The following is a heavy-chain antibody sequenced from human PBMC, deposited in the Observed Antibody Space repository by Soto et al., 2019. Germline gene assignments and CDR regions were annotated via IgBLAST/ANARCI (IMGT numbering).Heavy chain of an antibody. V-gene: IGHV3-48*02. Sequence: GSLRLSCAASGFTFSSYSMNWVRQAPGKGLGWGSYISSSSSNIYYADSVKGRFTISRDNAKNSLYLRMNSLRDEDTAVYYCARNPVHYDGSGRAGYYYYGMDVWGQGTTVTVSS. J-gene: IGHJ6*02. CDR2: ISSSSSNI. D-gene: IGHD3-10*01. CDR1: GFTFSSYS. CDR3: ARNPVHYDGSGRAGYYYYGMDV.